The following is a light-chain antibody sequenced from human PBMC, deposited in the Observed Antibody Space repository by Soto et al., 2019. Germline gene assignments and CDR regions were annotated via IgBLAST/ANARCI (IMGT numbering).Light chain of an antibody. Sequence: QSVLTQPASVSGSPGQSITISCTGTNSDVGAYNYVSWYQHYPGKAPKLMIYDVSNRPSGVSNRFSGSKSGNTASLTISGLQAEDEADYYCASYTSSNTWVFGGGTKVTVL. V-gene: IGLV2-14*03. CDR1: NSDVGAYNY. CDR3: ASYTSSNTWV. CDR2: DVS. J-gene: IGLJ3*02.